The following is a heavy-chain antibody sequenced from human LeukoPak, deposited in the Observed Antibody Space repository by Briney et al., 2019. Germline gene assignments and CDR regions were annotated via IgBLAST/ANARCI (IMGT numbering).Heavy chain of an antibody. CDR3: AKAGYSYGYESGFDY. CDR2: IYSGGST. J-gene: IGHJ4*02. D-gene: IGHD5-18*01. V-gene: IGHV3-53*01. Sequence: GGSLRLSCAASGFTVSSNYMSWVRQAPGKGLEWVSVIYSGGSTYYADSVKGRFTISRDNSKNTLYLQMNSLRAEDTAVYYCAKAGYSYGYESGFDYWGQGTLVTVSS. CDR1: GFTVSSNY.